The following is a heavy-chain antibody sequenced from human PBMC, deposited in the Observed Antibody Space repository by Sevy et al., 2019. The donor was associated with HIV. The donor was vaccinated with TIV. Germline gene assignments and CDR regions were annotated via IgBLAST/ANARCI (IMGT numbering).Heavy chain of an antibody. D-gene: IGHD3-22*01. J-gene: IGHJ4*02. CDR2: IWYDGSNK. Sequence: GGSLRLSCAASGFTFSSYGIHWVRQAPGKGLEWVALIWYDGSNKYYADSVKGRFTISRDNSKNTLYLQMYSLAAEDTAVYYCVSGAYYYESRTENFDYWGQGTLVTVSS. CDR3: VSGAYYYESRTENFDY. CDR1: GFTFSSYG. V-gene: IGHV3-33*01.